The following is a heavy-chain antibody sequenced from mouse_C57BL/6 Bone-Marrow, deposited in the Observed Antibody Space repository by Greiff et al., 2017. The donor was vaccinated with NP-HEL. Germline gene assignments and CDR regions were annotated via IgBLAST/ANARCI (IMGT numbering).Heavy chain of an antibody. V-gene: IGHV1-5*01. D-gene: IGHD1-1*01. CDR3: TRALITTVVAYYFDY. Sequence: DVKLQESGTVLARPGASVKMSCKTSGYTFTSYWMHWVKQRPGQGLEWIGAIYPGNSDTSYNQKFKGKAKLTAVTSASTAYMELSSLTNEDSAVYYCTRALITTVVAYYFDYWGQGTTLTVSS. CDR2: IYPGNSDT. J-gene: IGHJ2*01. CDR1: GYTFTSYW.